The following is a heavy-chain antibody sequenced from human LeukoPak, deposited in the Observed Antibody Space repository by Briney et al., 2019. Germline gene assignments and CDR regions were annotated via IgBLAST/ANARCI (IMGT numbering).Heavy chain of an antibody. D-gene: IGHD2-2*01. Sequence: GGSLRLSCAASGFTFSSYWMSWVRQAPGKGLEWVANIKQDGSEKYYVDSVKGRFTISRDNAKNSLYLQMNSLRAEDTAVYYCARDFRVEHIVVVPAAMPANSSSWPLDYRGQGTLVTVSS. CDR1: GFTFSSYW. CDR3: ARDFRVEHIVVVPAAMPANSSSWPLDY. V-gene: IGHV3-7*01. J-gene: IGHJ4*02. CDR2: IKQDGSEK.